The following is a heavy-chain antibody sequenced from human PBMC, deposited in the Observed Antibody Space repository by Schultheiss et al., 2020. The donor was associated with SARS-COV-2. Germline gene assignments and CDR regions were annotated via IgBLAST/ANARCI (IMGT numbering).Heavy chain of an antibody. CDR2: IIPILGIA. V-gene: IGHV1-69*04. D-gene: IGHD6-19*01. Sequence: SVKVSCKASGGTFSSYAISWVRQAPGQGLEWMGRIIPILGIANYAQKFQGRVTMTEDTSTDTAYMELSSLRSEDTAVYYCARVVAQGLVYYYYYMDVWGKGTTVTVSS. CDR1: GGTFSSYA. J-gene: IGHJ6*03. CDR3: ARVVAQGLVYYYYYMDV.